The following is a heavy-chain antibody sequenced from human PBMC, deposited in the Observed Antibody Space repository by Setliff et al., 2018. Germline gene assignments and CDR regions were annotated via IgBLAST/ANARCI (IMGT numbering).Heavy chain of an antibody. CDR1: GDSISRAKYY. V-gene: IGHV4-61*02. J-gene: IGHJ6*03. D-gene: IGHD6-19*01. CDR2: IYTDGST. Sequence: SETLSLTCTVSGDSISRAKYYWSWIRQSAGKGLECIGRIYTDGSTKYNPSLKSRLTISLDTSKDQFSLRLSSVTAADAAVYYCAKEAVGNNYHYYMDVWGKGNRVTVSS. CDR3: AKEAVGNNYHYYMDV.